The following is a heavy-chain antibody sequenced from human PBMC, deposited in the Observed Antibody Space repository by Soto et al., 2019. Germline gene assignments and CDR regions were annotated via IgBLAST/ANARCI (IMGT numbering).Heavy chain of an antibody. CDR1: GGSFSGYD. CDR2: INHSGST. J-gene: IGHJ4*02. CDR3: ARGVVGATTAGLFDY. V-gene: IGHV4-34*01. Sequence: SETLSLTCAVYGGSFSGYDWSWIRQPPGMGLEWIGEINHSGSTHYNPSLKSRVTMSVDTSKKQFSLKLSSVTAADTAVYYCARGVVGATTAGLFDYWGQGTLVTVSS. D-gene: IGHD1-26*01.